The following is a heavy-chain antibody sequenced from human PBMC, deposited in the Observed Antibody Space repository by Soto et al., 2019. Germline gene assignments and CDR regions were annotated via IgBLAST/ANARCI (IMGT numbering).Heavy chain of an antibody. CDR3: ARGVGATTREDNWFDP. CDR2: MNPNSGNT. D-gene: IGHD1-26*01. CDR1: GYTFTSYD. J-gene: IGHJ5*02. V-gene: IGHV1-8*01. Sequence: QVQLVQSGAEVKKPGASVKVSCKATGYTFTSYDINWVRQATGQGLEWMGWMNPNSGNTGYAQKFQGRVTMTRNTSISTAYMELSSLRSEDTAVYYCARGVGATTREDNWFDPWGQGTLVTVSS.